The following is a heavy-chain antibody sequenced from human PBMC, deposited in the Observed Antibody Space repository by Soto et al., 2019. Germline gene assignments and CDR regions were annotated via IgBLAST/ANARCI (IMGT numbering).Heavy chain of an antibody. V-gene: IGHV1-46*01. J-gene: IGHJ6*02. Sequence: ASLKVYCKXSGYTFTSYYMHWVRQAPGQGLEWMGIINPSGSSTSYAQKFQGRVTMTGDTSTSTVFMELSSLRSEDTAVYYCARDVPSYRGSPGSGMDVWGQGTTVTVSS. D-gene: IGHD1-26*01. CDR2: INPSGSST. CDR3: ARDVPSYRGSPGSGMDV. CDR1: GYTFTSYY.